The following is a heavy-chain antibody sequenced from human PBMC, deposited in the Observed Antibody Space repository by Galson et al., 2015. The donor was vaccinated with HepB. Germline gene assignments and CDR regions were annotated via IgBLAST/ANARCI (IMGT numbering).Heavy chain of an antibody. CDR2: ISGRGGST. CDR3: AKDATAAPAPYNCFDP. J-gene: IGHJ5*02. V-gene: IGHV3-23*01. CDR1: GFTFSSYA. D-gene: IGHD6-13*01. Sequence: SLRLSCAASGFTFSSYAMGWVRQAPGRGLEWVSGISGRGGSTKYADSVKGRFTISRDNSKNTLYLQMNSLRAEDTAVYYCAKDATAAPAPYNCFDPWGQGTLVTVSS.